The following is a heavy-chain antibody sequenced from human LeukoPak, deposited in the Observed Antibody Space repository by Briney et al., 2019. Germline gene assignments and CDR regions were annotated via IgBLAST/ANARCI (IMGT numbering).Heavy chain of an antibody. V-gene: IGHV1-46*01. CDR3: ARRHKHYYQIDY. Sequence: ASVKLSCKASGYTFTSYYLHWVRQAPGQGLEWMGMVNPSGGSTSHAQKFKGRVTMTRDTSTTTVYMELSSLRSDDTAVFYCARRHKHYYQIDYWGQGTLVTVSS. CDR1: GYTFTSYY. CDR2: VNPSGGST. J-gene: IGHJ4*02. D-gene: IGHD1-26*01.